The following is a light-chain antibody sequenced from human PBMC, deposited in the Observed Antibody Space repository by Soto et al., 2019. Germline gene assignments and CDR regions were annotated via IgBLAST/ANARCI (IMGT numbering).Light chain of an antibody. V-gene: IGKV1-5*03. J-gene: IGKJ1*01. Sequence: DIQMTQSPSTLSASVGDRVTITCRASASISSWLAWYQQQPGKAPKLLIYRSSILENGVPSRFSGGGSGTEFTLTITSLQPDYFAPYYCKQYGAFGQGTKVEIK. CDR2: RSS. CDR1: ASISSW. CDR3: KQYGA.